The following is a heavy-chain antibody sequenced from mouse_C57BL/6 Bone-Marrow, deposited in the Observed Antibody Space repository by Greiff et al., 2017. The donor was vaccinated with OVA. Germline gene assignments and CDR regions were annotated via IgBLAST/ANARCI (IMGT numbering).Heavy chain of an antibody. J-gene: IGHJ4*01. Sequence: EVQLVESGGDLVKPGGSLKLSCAASGFTFSSYGMSWVRQTPDKRLEWVATLSSGGSYTYYPDSVKGRFTISRDNAKNTLYLQMSSLKSEDTAMYYCARHIGYGSGYAMDYWGQGTSVTVSS. D-gene: IGHD1-1*01. CDR2: LSSGGSYT. V-gene: IGHV5-6*01. CDR3: ARHIGYGSGYAMDY. CDR1: GFTFSSYG.